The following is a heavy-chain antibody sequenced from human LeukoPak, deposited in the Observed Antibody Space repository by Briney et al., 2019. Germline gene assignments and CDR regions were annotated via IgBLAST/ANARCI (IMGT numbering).Heavy chain of an antibody. CDR3: ARPLAAAPRSYYYGMEV. J-gene: IGHJ6*02. D-gene: IGHD6-13*01. V-gene: IGHV4-39*01. Sequence: SETLSLTCTVSGGSISSSSYYWGWIRQPPGKGLEWIGSIYYSGSTYYNPSLKSRVTISVDTSKNQFSLKLSSVTAADTAVYYCARPLAAAPRSYYYGMEVWGQGTTVTVSS. CDR1: GGSISSSSYY. CDR2: IYYSGST.